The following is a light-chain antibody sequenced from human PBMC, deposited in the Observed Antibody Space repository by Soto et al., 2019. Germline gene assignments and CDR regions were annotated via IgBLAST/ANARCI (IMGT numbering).Light chain of an antibody. CDR3: SSYRGYYTRV. CDR1: SSDVGGYDF. Sequence: QSVLTQPASVSGSPGQSITISCTGTSSDVGGYDFVSWYQQHAGRAPKLLIYEVSRRPSGVSNRFSGSKAGNTASLTISGLKAEDEADYYCSSYRGYYTRVFGTGPKVTVL. J-gene: IGLJ1*01. CDR2: EVS. V-gene: IGLV2-14*01.